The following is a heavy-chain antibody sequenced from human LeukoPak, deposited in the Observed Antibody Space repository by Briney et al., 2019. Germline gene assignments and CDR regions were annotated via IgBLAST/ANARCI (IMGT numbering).Heavy chain of an antibody. CDR3: ARTRYYYNSRSYGAPYYFDY. J-gene: IGHJ4*02. CDR1: RGSTSTYY. V-gene: IGHV4-4*07. D-gene: IGHD3-10*01. Sequence: SETLSLTRTVSRGSTSTYYWSWIRQPAGKGLEWIGRIYPSGNTNFNPSLMSRVTMSIDTSKNQFSLKLSSVTAADTAVYYCARTRYYYNSRSYGAPYYFDYWGQGTLVTVSS. CDR2: IYPSGNT.